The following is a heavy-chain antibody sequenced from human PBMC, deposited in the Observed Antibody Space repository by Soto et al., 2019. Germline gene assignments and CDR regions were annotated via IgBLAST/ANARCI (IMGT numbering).Heavy chain of an antibody. CDR2: INAGNGNT. D-gene: IGHD1-26*01. CDR3: AGVLSGRYWFDY. CDR1: GYTFTSYA. Sequence: GASVKVSCKASGYTFTSYAMHWVRQAPGQRLEWMGWINAGNGNTKYSQKFQGRVTITRDTSASTAYMELSSLRSEDTAVYYCAGVLSGRYWFDYLLQGSQVAVSS. V-gene: IGHV1-3*01. J-gene: IGHJ4*02.